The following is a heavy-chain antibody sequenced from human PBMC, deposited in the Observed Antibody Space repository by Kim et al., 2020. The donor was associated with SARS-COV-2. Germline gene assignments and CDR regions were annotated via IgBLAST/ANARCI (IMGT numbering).Heavy chain of an antibody. V-gene: IGHV4-31*03. CDR3: AREIPSAMATNWFDP. J-gene: IGHJ5*02. Sequence: SETLSLTCTVSGGSISSGGYYWSWIRQHPGKGLEWIGYIYYSGSTYYNPSLKSRVTISVDTSKNQFSLKLSSVTAADTAVYYCAREIPSAMATNWFDPWGQGTLVTVSS. CDR2: IYYSGST. D-gene: IGHD5-18*01. CDR1: GGSISSGGYY.